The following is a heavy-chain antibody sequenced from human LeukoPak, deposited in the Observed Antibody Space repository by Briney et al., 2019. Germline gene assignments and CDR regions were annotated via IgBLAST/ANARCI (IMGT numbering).Heavy chain of an antibody. CDR1: GSTFSRYA. D-gene: IGHD1-26*01. J-gene: IGHJ4*02. Sequence: GGSLRLSCAASGSTFSRYAMSWVRQAPGKGLEWVAVIWSDGSNKYYIDAVKGRFTISRDNSKNTLYLQMNSLRAEDTAVYYCARGEGALDYWGQGTLVTVSS. CDR3: ARGEGALDY. CDR2: IWSDGSNK. V-gene: IGHV3-33*08.